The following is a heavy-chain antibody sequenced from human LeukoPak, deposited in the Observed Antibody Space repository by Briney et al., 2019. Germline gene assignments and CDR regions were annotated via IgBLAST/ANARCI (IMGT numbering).Heavy chain of an antibody. CDR1: GGSFSSGSYY. CDR2: IYYSGST. J-gene: IGHJ4*02. Sequence: SETLSLTCTVSGGSFSSGSYYWSWIRQPPGKGLEWIGYIYYSGSTNYNPSLKSRVTISVDTSKNQFSLKLSSVTAADTAVYYCARYENSFDYWGQGTLVTVSS. CDR3: ARYENSFDY. D-gene: IGHD1-1*01. V-gene: IGHV4-61*01.